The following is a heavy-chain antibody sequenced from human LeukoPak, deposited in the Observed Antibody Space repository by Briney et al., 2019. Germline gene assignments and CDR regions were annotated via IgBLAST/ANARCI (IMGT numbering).Heavy chain of an antibody. V-gene: IGHV3-23*01. CDR3: AKDRPGAMLYFDC. J-gene: IGHJ4*02. CDR2: MRGDGATT. D-gene: IGHD1-26*01. CDR1: GFTFSDYG. Sequence: PGGSLRLSCAASGFTFSDYGMSWVRQAPGKGLEWVSAMRGDGATTYYADSVKGRFTISRDNSKNALYLQINNLGAEDTAVYYCAKDRPGAMLYFDCWGQGTLVTVSS.